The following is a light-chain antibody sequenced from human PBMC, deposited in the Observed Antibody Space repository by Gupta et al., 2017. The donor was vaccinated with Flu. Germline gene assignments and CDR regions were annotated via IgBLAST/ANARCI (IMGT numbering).Light chain of an antibody. V-gene: IGKV1-5*03. Sequence: PSTLSASVGDRVTITCRASQSISSWLAWYQQKPGKAPNLLIYKGSSLESGVPSRFSGSGSGTDFTLTISSLQPDDFATYYCQQYNSFSRTFGEGTKVEIK. CDR3: QQYNSFSRT. CDR1: QSISSW. J-gene: IGKJ4*02. CDR2: KGS.